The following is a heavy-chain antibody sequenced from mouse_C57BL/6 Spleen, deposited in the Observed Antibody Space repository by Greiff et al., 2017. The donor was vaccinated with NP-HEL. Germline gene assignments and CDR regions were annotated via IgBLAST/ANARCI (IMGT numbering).Heavy chain of an antibody. Sequence: DVQLQESGPELVKPGASVKISCKASGYTFTDYYMNWVKQSHGKSLEWIGDINPNNGGTSYNQKFKGKATLTVDKSSSTAYMELRSLTSEDSAVYYCARGPYFDYWGQSTTLTVSS. V-gene: IGHV1-26*01. CDR1: GYTFTDYY. J-gene: IGHJ2*01. CDR3: ARGPYFDY. CDR2: INPNNGGT.